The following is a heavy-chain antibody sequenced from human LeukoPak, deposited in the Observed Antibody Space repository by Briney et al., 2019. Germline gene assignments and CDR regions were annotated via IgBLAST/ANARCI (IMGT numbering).Heavy chain of an antibody. D-gene: IGHD5-24*01. V-gene: IGHV3-43*01. CDR3: AKDLARRWAPGYFDL. CDR1: GFTFDDYT. CDR2: ISWDGGST. Sequence: PWGSLRLSCAASGFTFDDYTMHWVRQAPGKGLEWVSLISWDGGSTYYADSVKGRFTISRDNSKNSLYLQMNSLRTEDTALYYCAKDLARRWAPGYFDLWGRGTLVTVSS. J-gene: IGHJ2*01.